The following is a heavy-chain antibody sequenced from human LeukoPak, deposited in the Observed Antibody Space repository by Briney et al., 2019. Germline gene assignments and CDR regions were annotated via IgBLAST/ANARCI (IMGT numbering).Heavy chain of an antibody. CDR1: GGSFSGYY. CDR3: ARDGAVADPGAFDY. J-gene: IGHJ4*02. D-gene: IGHD6-19*01. CDR2: INHSGST. Sequence: SETLSLTCAVYGGSFSGYYWSWIRQPPGKGLEWIGEINHSGSTNYNPSLKSRVTISVDTSKNQFSLKLSSVTAADTAVYYCARDGAVADPGAFDYWGQGTLVTVSS. V-gene: IGHV4-34*01.